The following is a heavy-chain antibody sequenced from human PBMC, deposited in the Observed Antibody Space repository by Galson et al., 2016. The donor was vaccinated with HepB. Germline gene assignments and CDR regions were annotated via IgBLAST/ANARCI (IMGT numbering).Heavy chain of an antibody. CDR2: IYPSGST. CDR3: ARGRGNVVILVEDFYFDN. V-gene: IGHV4-4*02. D-gene: IGHD2-2*01. Sequence: SETLSLTCEVSGGSISGNEWWSWVRQSPGKGLEWIGEIYPSGSTNYNPSLKSRVSISVDTSNNQFSLKLSSVTAADTAMYYCARGRGNVVILVEDFYFDNWGQGTLVTVSS. J-gene: IGHJ4*02. CDR1: GGSISGNEW.